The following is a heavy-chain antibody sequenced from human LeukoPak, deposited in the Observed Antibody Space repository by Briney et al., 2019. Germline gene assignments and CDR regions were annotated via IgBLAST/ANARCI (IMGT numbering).Heavy chain of an antibody. Sequence: PGGSLRLSCAASGFTFSNAWMNWVRQAPGKGLERVGRIKSKTDGGATDYAAPVKDRFTISRDDSKNTLYLQMNSLQTEDTGIYYCTSTTAFVLVRGVIRSYNYDGMDVWGQGTTVTVSS. V-gene: IGHV3-15*01. CDR1: GFTFSNAW. CDR2: IKSKTDGGAT. CDR3: TSTTAFVLVRGVIRSYNYDGMDV. D-gene: IGHD3-10*01. J-gene: IGHJ6*02.